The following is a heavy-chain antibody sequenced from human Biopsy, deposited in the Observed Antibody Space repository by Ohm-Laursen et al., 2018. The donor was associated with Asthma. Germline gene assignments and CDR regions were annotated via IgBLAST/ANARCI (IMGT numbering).Heavy chain of an antibody. Sequence: SLGLSCSASGFTFSSYSMNWVRQAPGMGLECVSYIRNSSSAIYYADSVKGRFTISRDNSRNTLNLQMNSVRPDDTAVYFCARERAGVLGSYNGMDVWGPGTTVSVSS. J-gene: IGHJ6*02. V-gene: IGHV3-48*01. D-gene: IGHD2-8*01. CDR1: GFTFSSYS. CDR3: ARERAGVLGSYNGMDV. CDR2: IRNSSSAI.